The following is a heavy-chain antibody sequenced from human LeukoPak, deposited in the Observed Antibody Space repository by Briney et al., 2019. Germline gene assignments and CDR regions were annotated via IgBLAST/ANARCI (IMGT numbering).Heavy chain of an antibody. CDR3: ARGRYDSSGYYIYDAFDM. CDR1: GFTVSSIY. D-gene: IGHD3-22*01. CDR2: IYSGGST. V-gene: IGHV3-53*01. Sequence: GGSLRLSCVVSGFTVSSIYMSWVRQAPGKGLEWVSVIYSGGSTYYADSVKWRFTISRDNSKNTLYLQMNSLRAEDTAVYYCARGRYDSSGYYIYDAFDMWGQGTMVTVSS. J-gene: IGHJ3*02.